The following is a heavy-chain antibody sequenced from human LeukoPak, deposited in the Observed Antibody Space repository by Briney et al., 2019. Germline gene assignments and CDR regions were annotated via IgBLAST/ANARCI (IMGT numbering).Heavy chain of an antibody. V-gene: IGHV4-59*12. J-gene: IGHJ5*02. Sequence: PSETLSLTCTVSGGSISPYYWSWIRQPPGKGLECIGYVSYSGSTNYNPSLKSRVTISVDTSKTQFSLKLTSVTAADTAVYYCAREDGSGSYYRSWGQGALVTVSS. CDR3: AREDGSGSYYRS. D-gene: IGHD3-10*01. CDR2: VSYSGST. CDR1: GGSISPYY.